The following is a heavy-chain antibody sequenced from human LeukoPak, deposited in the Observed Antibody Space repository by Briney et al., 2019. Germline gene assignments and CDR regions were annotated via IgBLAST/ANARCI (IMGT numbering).Heavy chain of an antibody. D-gene: IGHD3-22*01. CDR2: ISSSGSTI. Sequence: GGSLRLSCAASGFTFSSYEMNWVRQAPGKGLEWVSYISSSGSTIYYADSVKGRFTISRDNAKNSLYAQMNSLRAEDTAVYYCARDAYDSSGYFPFRNWGQGTLVTVSS. CDR3: ARDAYDSSGYFPFRN. J-gene: IGHJ4*02. V-gene: IGHV3-48*03. CDR1: GFTFSSYE.